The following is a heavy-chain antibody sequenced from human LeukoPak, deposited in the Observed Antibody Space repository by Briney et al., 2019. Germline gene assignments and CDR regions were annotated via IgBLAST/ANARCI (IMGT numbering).Heavy chain of an antibody. Sequence: GEPLKISCKGSGYSFSSYWIGWVRQMPGKGLEWMGIIYPGDSDTRYSPSFQGQVTISADKSISTAYLQWSSLKASDTAMYYCARWRQPPSLFMDVWGQGTTVTVSS. D-gene: IGHD3-3*01. V-gene: IGHV5-51*01. J-gene: IGHJ6*02. CDR3: ARWRQPPSLFMDV. CDR1: GYSFSSYW. CDR2: IYPGDSDT.